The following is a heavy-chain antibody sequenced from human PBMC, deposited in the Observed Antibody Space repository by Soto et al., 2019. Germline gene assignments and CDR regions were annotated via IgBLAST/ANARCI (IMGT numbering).Heavy chain of an antibody. CDR1: GFPFSFYG. D-gene: IGHD3-3*02. CDR3: ARDDAFDNENGFDM. V-gene: IGHV3-33*01. J-gene: IGHJ3*02. Sequence: GGSLRLSCAVSGFPFSFYGFHWVRQSPGKGLEWLGVIVSDGSAIYHADSLEGRFFISRDNSKDILYLQMNSLRVEDTSVYYCARDDAFDNENGFDMWGQGTMVTVSS. CDR2: IVSDGSAI.